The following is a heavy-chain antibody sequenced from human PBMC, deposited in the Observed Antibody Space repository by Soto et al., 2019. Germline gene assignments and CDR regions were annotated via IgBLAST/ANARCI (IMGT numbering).Heavy chain of an antibody. CDR1: GYTFTSYG. J-gene: IGHJ6*01. CDR2: ISAYNGNT. CDR3: ARVARSYAGRVFYYGMDV. Sequence: GASVKVSCKASGYTFTSYGISWVRQAPGQGLEWMGWISAYNGNTNYAQKLQGRVTMTTDTSTSTVYMELRSLRSDDTAVYYCARVARSYAGRVFYYGMDVWGQGTTVTVSS. D-gene: IGHD1-26*01. V-gene: IGHV1-18*01.